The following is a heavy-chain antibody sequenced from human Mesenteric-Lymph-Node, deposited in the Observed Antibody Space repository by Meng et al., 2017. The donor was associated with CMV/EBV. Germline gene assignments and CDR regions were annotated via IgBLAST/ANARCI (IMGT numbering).Heavy chain of an antibody. CDR3: VREGENTSYYQVHFDT. CDR1: GFPFTSYA. V-gene: IGHV3-30-3*01. J-gene: IGHJ4*02. Sequence: SGFPFTSYAMPWVRQAPGKGLEWLAVISYDGSNKFYAGSVKGRFTISRDDSKNTVFLQMNSLRPEDTALYYCVREGENTSYYQVHFDTWGQGTLVTVSS. CDR2: ISYDGSNK. D-gene: IGHD3-9*01.